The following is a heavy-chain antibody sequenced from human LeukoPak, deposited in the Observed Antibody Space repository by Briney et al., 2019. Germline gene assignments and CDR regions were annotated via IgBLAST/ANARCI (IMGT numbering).Heavy chain of an antibody. D-gene: IGHD6-13*01. V-gene: IGHV3-20*04. CDR3: ARDRAAAGPEGYLDF. Sequence: GGSLRPSCAASGFTFDDYGMSWVRQAPGKGLEWVSGINWNGGSTGYADSVKGRFTISRDKAKNSLYLHMNSLRAEDTALYYCARDRAAAGPEGYLDFWGQGTLVTVSS. CDR2: INWNGGST. J-gene: IGHJ4*02. CDR1: GFTFDDYG.